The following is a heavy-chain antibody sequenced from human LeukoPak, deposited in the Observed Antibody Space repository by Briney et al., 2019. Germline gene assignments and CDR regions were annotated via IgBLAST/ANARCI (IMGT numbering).Heavy chain of an antibody. V-gene: IGHV3-48*04. D-gene: IGHD6-19*01. J-gene: IGHJ4*02. CDR1: GFTFSNYS. Sequence: GGSLRLSCTASGFTFSNYSMSWVRQAPGKGLEWVSYISSSSSTIYYADSVKGRFTISRDNAKNSLYLQINSLRAEDTAVYFCARNHNSGWYEVSFDYWGQGTLVTVSS. CDR3: ARNHNSGWYEVSFDY. CDR2: ISSSSSTI.